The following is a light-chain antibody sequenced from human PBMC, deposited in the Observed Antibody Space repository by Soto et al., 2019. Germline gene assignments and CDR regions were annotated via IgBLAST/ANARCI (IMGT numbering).Light chain of an antibody. CDR3: QQYNSYSWP. V-gene: IGKV1-5*03. J-gene: IGKJ1*01. CDR1: QSISSW. Sequence: DIQMTQSPSTLSASVGDRVTITCRASQSISSWLAWYQQKPGKAPKLLIYKASSLESGVPSRFGGSGSGTEFTLTISSLQPDDFATYYCQQYNSYSWPFGQGTKVEIK. CDR2: KAS.